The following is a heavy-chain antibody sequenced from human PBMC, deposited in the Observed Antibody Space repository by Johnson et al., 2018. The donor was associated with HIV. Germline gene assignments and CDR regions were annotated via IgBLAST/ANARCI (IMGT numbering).Heavy chain of an antibody. D-gene: IGHD1-26*01. CDR2: INSDGSST. CDR3: ARGAAVSGTLVDPFDI. V-gene: IGHV3-74*02. J-gene: IGHJ3*02. Sequence: VQLVESGGGVVQPGRSLRLSCAASGFTFNNYWMHWVRQAPGKGPVWVSRINSDGSSTNYADSVKGRFTISRDNSKNTLYLQMNNLGLEDTAVYYCARGAAVSGTLVDPFDIWGRGTMVTVSS. CDR1: GFTFNNYW.